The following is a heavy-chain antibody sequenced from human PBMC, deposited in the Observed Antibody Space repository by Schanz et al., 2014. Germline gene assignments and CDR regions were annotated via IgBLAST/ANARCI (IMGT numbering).Heavy chain of an antibody. CDR2: INPNTGGT. CDR3: ARALFGSGHGDV. V-gene: IGHV1-2*06. CDR1: GGTFTSYA. J-gene: IGHJ6*02. Sequence: QVQLVQSGAEVRKPGSSVRVFCKASGGTFTSYAFSWVRQAPGQGLEWMGRINPNTGGTNFAQKFQGRVTMTRDTSITTAYMDLSGLTSDDTAVYYCARALFGSGHGDVWGQGTTVTVSS. D-gene: IGHD3-10*01.